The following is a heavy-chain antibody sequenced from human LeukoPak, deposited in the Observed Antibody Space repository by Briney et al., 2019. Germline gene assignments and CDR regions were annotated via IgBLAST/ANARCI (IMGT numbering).Heavy chain of an antibody. V-gene: IGHV3-21*04. J-gene: IGHJ4*02. CDR1: GFTFSSYS. CDR3: ARDHNWGPDY. Sequence: GGSLRLSCAASGFTFSSYSMNWVRQAPGKGLEWVSSISSSSYIYYSDSVKGRFTISRDNAKNSPYLQMNSLTAEDTAVYYCARDHNWGPDYWGQGTLVLVSS. D-gene: IGHD7-27*01. CDR2: ISSSSYI.